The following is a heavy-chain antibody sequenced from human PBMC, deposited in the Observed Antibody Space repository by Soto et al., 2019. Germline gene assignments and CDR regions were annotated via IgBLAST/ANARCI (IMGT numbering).Heavy chain of an antibody. CDR1: GDSIGAYY. V-gene: IGHV4-59*01. Sequence: QVQLQESGPGLVKPSETLSLTCTVSGDSIGAYYWSWIRQPPGKGLEWIGHVYYSGSTNYNPSLTSRGTISVDTSKNQFSLKLSSVTAAATAVYDCARQTYFYERPLLFDIWGQGTLVTGSS. CDR3: ARQTYFYERPLLFDI. J-gene: IGHJ3*02. D-gene: IGHD3-22*01. CDR2: VYYSGST.